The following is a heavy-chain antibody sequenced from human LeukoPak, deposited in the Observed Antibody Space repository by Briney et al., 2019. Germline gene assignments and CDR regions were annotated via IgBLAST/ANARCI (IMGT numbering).Heavy chain of an antibody. V-gene: IGHV4-59*01. J-gene: IGHJ5*02. CDR3: AGERRSGSYSMRNWLDP. CDR2: IYYSGST. Sequence: SETLSLTCTVSGGSISSYYWSWIRQPPGKGLEWIGYIYYSGSTNYNPSLKSRVTISVDTSKNQFSLKLSSVTAADTAVYYCAGERRSGSYSMRNWLDPWGQGTLVTVSS. CDR1: GGSISSYY. D-gene: IGHD3-10*01.